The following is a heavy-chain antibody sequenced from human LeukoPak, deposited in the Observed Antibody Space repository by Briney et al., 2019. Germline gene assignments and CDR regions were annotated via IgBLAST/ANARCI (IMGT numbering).Heavy chain of an antibody. CDR2: TYYSGST. CDR1: GGSISSSSYY. J-gene: IGHJ5*02. Sequence: PSETLSLTCTVSGGSISSSSYYWGWIRQPPGKGLEWIGSTYYSGSTYYNPSLKSRVTISVDTSKNQFSLKLSSVTAADTAVYYCARDPVATNWFDPWGQGTLVTVSS. CDR3: ARDPVATNWFDP. V-gene: IGHV4-39*07. D-gene: IGHD2-15*01.